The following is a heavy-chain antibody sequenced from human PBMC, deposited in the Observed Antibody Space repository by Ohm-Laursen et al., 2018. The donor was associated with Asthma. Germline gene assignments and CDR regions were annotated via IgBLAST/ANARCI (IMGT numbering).Heavy chain of an antibody. CDR2: ISDDGSNK. V-gene: IGHV3-30*04. D-gene: IGHD1-26*01. CDR1: GFTFRSYA. J-gene: IGHJ4*02. Sequence: SLRLSCAASGFTFRSYAIHWVRQAPGKGLEWVAVISDDGSNKYYADSVKGRFTISRDNSKNTLYLQMNSLRAEDTAVYYCARDRGSLDYWGQGTLVTVSS. CDR3: ARDRGSLDY.